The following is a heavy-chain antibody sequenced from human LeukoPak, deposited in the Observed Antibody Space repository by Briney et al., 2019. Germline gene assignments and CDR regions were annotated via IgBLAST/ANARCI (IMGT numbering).Heavy chain of an antibody. CDR2: IHPSGIT. J-gene: IGHJ4*02. Sequence: SETLSLICAVYDGSSGYYWSWIRQPPGKGLEWIGEIHPSGITSFNPSLKSRASISADTSKNQFSLKLTSVTAADTALYYCSRGRDQSKTGDYWGQGTLVTVSS. CDR3: SRGRDQSKTGDY. D-gene: IGHD2-2*01. V-gene: IGHV4-34*01. CDR1: DGSSGYY.